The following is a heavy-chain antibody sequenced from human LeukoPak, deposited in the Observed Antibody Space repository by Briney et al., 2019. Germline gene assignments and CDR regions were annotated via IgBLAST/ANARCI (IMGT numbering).Heavy chain of an antibody. V-gene: IGHV4-34*01. Sequence: PSETLSLTRAVYGGSFSGYYWSWIRQPPGKGLEWIGEINHSGSTNYNPSLKSRVTISVDTSKNQFSLKLSSVTAADTAVYYCARGSGYDYVWGSYRPFDYWGQGTLVTVSS. D-gene: IGHD3-16*02. CDR2: INHSGST. J-gene: IGHJ4*02. CDR3: ARGSGYDYVWGSYRPFDY. CDR1: GGSFSGYY.